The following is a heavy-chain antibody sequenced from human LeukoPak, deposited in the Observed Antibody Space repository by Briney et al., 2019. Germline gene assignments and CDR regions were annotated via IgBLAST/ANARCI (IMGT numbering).Heavy chain of an antibody. J-gene: IGHJ6*03. V-gene: IGHV4-59*01. D-gene: IGHD3-22*01. CDR3: ARGEYYYDNRCPGGYYYYMDV. CDR1: GGSISCFY. Sequence: PSETLSLTCTISGGSISCFYWIWVRQSPGKGLEWIGYIDHSGNTHYNPSLRSRVTISLATSKNQFSLKLRSVTAADPSIYYCARGEYYYDNRCPGGYYYYMDVWGEGTTVTVSS. CDR2: IDHSGNT.